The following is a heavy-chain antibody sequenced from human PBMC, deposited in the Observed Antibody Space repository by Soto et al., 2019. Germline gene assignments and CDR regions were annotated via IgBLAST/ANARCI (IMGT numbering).Heavy chain of an antibody. V-gene: IGHV3-23*01. CDR3: ARDRQPDCICTLDS. CDR1: GLTFISYA. Sequence: GRSLRLSCGASGLTFISYAMSCIRQAPGKGLEWVSAIFSGGVTTNYADSVTGRFSISRDNSKNILYLQMNSLGVDDTAVYYSARDRQPDCICTLDSWGRGILVTVSS. CDR2: IFSGGVTT. J-gene: IGHJ4*02. D-gene: IGHD2-15*01.